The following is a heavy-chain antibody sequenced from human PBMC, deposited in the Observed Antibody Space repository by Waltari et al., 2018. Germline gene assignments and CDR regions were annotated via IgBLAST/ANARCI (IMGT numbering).Heavy chain of an antibody. Sequence: QVHLVQSGAEVKKPGASVKVSCKASGYSLTGRHMHWLRQAPGQGLEWMGWINPKSGDTEYAQKFQGRVTMTRDTSIGEAYMDLSSLRPDDTAIYYCARDRQLGPYSWFDPWGQGTLVTVSA. CDR2: INPKSGDT. D-gene: IGHD4-4*01. CDR3: ARDRQLGPYSWFDP. V-gene: IGHV1-2*02. J-gene: IGHJ5*02. CDR1: GYSLTGRH.